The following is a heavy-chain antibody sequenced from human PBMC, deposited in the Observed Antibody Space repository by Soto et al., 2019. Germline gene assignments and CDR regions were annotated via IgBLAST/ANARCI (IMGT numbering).Heavy chain of an antibody. Sequence: QVQLVESGGGVVQPGRSLRLSCAASGFTFSSYGMHWVRQAPGKGLEWVAVISYDGSNKYYADSAKGRFTISRDNSKNTLYLQMNSLRAEDTAVYYCAKPGIAAAGTHYWGQGTLVTVSS. D-gene: IGHD6-13*01. CDR3: AKPGIAAAGTHY. V-gene: IGHV3-30*18. J-gene: IGHJ4*02. CDR1: GFTFSSYG. CDR2: ISYDGSNK.